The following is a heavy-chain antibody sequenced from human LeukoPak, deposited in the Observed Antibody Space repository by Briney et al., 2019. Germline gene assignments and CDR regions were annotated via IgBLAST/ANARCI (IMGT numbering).Heavy chain of an antibody. J-gene: IGHJ4*02. Sequence: PGGSLRLSCAASGFTFDDYGMSWVRQAPGEGLEWVSGINWNGGSTGYADSVKGRFTISRDNAKNSLYLQMNSLRAEDTALYYCARAEVDTAMVHYFDYWGQGTLVTVSS. CDR1: GFTFDDYG. D-gene: IGHD5-18*01. CDR3: ARAEVDTAMVHYFDY. CDR2: INWNGGST. V-gene: IGHV3-20*04.